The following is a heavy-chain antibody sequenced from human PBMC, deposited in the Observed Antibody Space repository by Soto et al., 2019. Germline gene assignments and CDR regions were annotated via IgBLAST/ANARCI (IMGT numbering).Heavy chain of an antibody. J-gene: IGHJ4*02. CDR2: VFYNGTT. CDR3: ARLVIVSPVAND. CDR1: GGSINTNNYY. V-gene: IGHV4-39*01. Sequence: SETLSLTCTVSGGSINTNNYYWGWVRQPPGKGLEWIGSVFYNGTTYYSPSLKSRVTISLAPSRTQFSLKLESVTAADTAVYFCARLVIVSPVANDWGQGTLVTVSS. D-gene: IGHD3-16*02.